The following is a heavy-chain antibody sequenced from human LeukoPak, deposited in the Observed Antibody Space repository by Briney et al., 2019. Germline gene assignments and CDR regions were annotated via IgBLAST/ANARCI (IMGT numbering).Heavy chain of an antibody. D-gene: IGHD1-26*01. CDR1: GFTFSSYS. CDR3: ARVSQVGATHFDY. J-gene: IGHJ4*02. CDR2: ISSSSSTI. V-gene: IGHV3-48*01. Sequence: GGSLRLSCAASGFTFSSYSMNWVRQAPGKGLEWVSYISSSSSTIYYADSVKGRFTISRDNAKNSLYLQTNSLRAEDTAVYYCARVSQVGATHFDYWGQGTLVTVSS.